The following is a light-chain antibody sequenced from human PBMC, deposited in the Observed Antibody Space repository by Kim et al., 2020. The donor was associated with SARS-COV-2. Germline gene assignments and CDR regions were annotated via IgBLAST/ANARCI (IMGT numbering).Light chain of an antibody. CDR3: QQTYSASRA. J-gene: IGKJ1*01. V-gene: IGKV1-39*01. Sequence: DIQMTQSPSSLSASVGDRVTITCRASQDISRYLNWYQQKPGKAPKLLIYTASSLQSGVPSRFTGSGSETDFTLTISSLQPEDFATYYCQQTYSASRAFGQGTKVDIK. CDR2: TAS. CDR1: QDISRY.